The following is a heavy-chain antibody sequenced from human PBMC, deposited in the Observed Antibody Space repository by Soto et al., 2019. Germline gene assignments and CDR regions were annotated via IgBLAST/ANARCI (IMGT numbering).Heavy chain of an antibody. D-gene: IGHD2-15*01. Sequence: GGSLRLSCVGSGFTLHNYGVHWVRQAPGKGLEWVALIWYDGLRQTYADSVRGRFTISRDSSTNTIYLQMSSLRAEDTATYFCVRESTPPFFDSWGQGTPVTVS. J-gene: IGHJ4*02. CDR3: VRESTPPFFDS. CDR1: GFTLHNYG. V-gene: IGHV3-33*01. CDR2: IWYDGLRQ.